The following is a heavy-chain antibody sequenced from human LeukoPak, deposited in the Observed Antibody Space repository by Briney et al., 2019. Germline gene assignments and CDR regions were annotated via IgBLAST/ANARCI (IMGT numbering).Heavy chain of an antibody. V-gene: IGHV1-2*02. J-gene: IGHJ4*02. D-gene: IGHD3-9*01. Sequence: ASVKVSCKASGYTFTGYYMHWVRQAPGQGLEWMGWINPNSGGTNYAKKFQGRVTMTRDTSISTAYMELSRLRSDDTAVYYCARDREGYYDILTGSGLYDYWGQGTLVTVSS. CDR1: GYTFTGYY. CDR3: ARDREGYYDILTGSGLYDY. CDR2: INPNSGGT.